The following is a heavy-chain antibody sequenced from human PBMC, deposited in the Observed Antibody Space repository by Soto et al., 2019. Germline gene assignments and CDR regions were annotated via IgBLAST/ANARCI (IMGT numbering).Heavy chain of an antibody. J-gene: IGHJ4*02. Sequence: QVQLVESGGGVVQPGRSLRLSCAASGFTFSSYGMHWVRQAPGKGLEWVAVIWYDGSNKYYADSVKGRFTISRDNSKNTLYLQMNSLRAEDTAVYYCAREGYNWNDERTFDYWGQGTLVTVSS. CDR3: AREGYNWNDERTFDY. CDR1: GFTFSSYG. CDR2: IWYDGSNK. D-gene: IGHD1-20*01. V-gene: IGHV3-33*01.